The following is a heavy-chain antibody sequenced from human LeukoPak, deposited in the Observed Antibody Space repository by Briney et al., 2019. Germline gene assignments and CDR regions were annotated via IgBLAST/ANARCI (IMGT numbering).Heavy chain of an antibody. CDR3: ARDPCSGGSCYGTRAFGY. CDR1: GYTFTSYG. Sequence: ASVKVSCKASGYTFTSYGISWVRQAPGQGLEWMGWISAYNGNTNYAQKLQGRVTMTTDTSTSTAYMELRSLRSDDTAVYYCARDPCSGGSCYGTRAFGYWGQGTLVTVSS. J-gene: IGHJ4*02. D-gene: IGHD2-15*01. V-gene: IGHV1-18*04. CDR2: ISAYNGNT.